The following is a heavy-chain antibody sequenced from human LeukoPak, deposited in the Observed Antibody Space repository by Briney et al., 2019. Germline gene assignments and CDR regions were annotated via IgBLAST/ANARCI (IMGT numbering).Heavy chain of an antibody. CDR2: TYYRSKWYN. CDR1: GDSVSSNSAA. CDR3: VRDSGYGLDAFDI. V-gene: IGHV6-1*01. J-gene: IGHJ3*02. Sequence: SQTLTLTCAISGDSVSSNSAAWNWIRQSPSRGLEWLGRTYYRSKWYNDYPVFMKSRITINPDTSKNQFPLQLKSVTPEDTAVYYCVRDSGYGLDAFDIWGQGTKVTVSS. D-gene: IGHD5-12*01.